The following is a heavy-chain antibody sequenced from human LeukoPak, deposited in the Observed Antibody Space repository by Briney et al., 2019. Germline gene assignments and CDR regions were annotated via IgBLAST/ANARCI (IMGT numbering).Heavy chain of an antibody. CDR3: ARAIRGSKIASRYYFYYMDV. D-gene: IGHD3-10*01. CDR2: IRYDGSNK. CDR1: GFTFSSYG. V-gene: IGHV3-30*02. Sequence: GGTLRLSCAASGFTFSSYGMHWVRQAPGKGLEWVAFIRYDGSNKYYADSVKGRFTISRDNSKNTLYLQMNSLRAEDTAVYYCARAIRGSKIASRYYFYYMDVWGKGTTVTVSS. J-gene: IGHJ6*03.